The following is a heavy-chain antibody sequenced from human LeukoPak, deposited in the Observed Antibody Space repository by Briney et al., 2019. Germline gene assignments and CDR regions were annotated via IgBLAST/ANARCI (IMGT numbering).Heavy chain of an antibody. J-gene: IGHJ4*02. D-gene: IGHD1-1*01. CDR1: GGPFSGYY. CDR3: ARGHSGTTGTTYVDY. CDR2: INHSGST. Sequence: SETLSLTCAVYGGPFSGYYWSWIRQPPGKGLEWIGEINHSGSTNYNPSLKSRVTISVDTSKNQFSLKLSSVTAADTAVYYCARGHSGTTGTTYVDYWGQGTLVTVSS. V-gene: IGHV4-34*01.